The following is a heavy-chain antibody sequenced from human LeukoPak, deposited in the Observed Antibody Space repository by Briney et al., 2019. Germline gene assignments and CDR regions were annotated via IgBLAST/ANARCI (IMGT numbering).Heavy chain of an antibody. V-gene: IGHV3-21*01. CDR3: ARVIMTTVDPDAFDI. CDR2: ISSSSSYI. J-gene: IGHJ3*02. D-gene: IGHD4-23*01. Sequence: GGSLRLSCAASGFTFSNAWMSWVRQAPGKGLEWVSSISSSSSYIYYADSVKGRFTISRDNAKNSLYLQMNSLRAEDTAVYYCARVIMTTVDPDAFDIWGQGTMVTVSS. CDR1: GFTFSNAW.